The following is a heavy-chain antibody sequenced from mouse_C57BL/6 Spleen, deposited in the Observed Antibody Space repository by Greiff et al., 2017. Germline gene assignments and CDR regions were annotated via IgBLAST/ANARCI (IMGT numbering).Heavy chain of an antibody. CDR3: ARWGITTVVATGDY. CDR2: INPSSGYT. Sequence: QVQLQQSGAELARPGASVKMSCKASGYTFTSYTMHWVKQRPGQGLEWIGYINPSSGYTKYNQKFKDKATLTADKSSSTAYMQLSSLTSEDSAVYYCARWGITTVVATGDYWGQGTTLTVSS. J-gene: IGHJ2*01. V-gene: IGHV1-4*01. CDR1: GYTFTSYT. D-gene: IGHD1-1*01.